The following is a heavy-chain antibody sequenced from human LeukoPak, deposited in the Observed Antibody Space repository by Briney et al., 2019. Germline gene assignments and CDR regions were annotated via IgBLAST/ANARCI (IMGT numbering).Heavy chain of an antibody. D-gene: IGHD1-26*01. J-gene: IGHJ3*02. CDR3: ATLWRLGASTGEAFDI. CDR1: SGSITSYY. Sequence: SETLSLTCSVSSGSITSYYWSWLRQPPGKGLEWIGYIYYSGSTNYNPSVKSRVTMSVDTSKNQFSLKLNSVTAADTAVYYCATLWRLGASTGEAFDIWGQGTMVTVSS. CDR2: IYYSGST. V-gene: IGHV4-59*01.